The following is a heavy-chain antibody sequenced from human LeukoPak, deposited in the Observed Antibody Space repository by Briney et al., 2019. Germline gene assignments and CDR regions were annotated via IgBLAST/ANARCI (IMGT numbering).Heavy chain of an antibody. CDR2: ITSSSSTI. D-gene: IGHD6-19*01. V-gene: IGHV3-48*02. CDR1: GFTFSIYS. CDR3: ARGIAVAGTDFDY. Sequence: GGSLRLSCAASGFTFSIYSVNCVRQAPGEGLEWVSYITSSSSTIYYADSVKGRFTISRDNAKNSLYLQMNSLRDEDTAVYYCARGIAVAGTDFDYWGQGTLVTVSS. J-gene: IGHJ4*02.